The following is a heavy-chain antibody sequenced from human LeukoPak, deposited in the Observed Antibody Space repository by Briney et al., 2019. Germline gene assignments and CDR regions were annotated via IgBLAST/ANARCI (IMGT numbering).Heavy chain of an antibody. CDR2: FDPEDGET. D-gene: IGHD3-22*01. J-gene: IGHJ4*02. CDR1: GYTLTELS. V-gene: IGHV1-24*01. CDR3: ARDLGDYYDSSGYYDY. Sequence: ASVKVSCKVSGYTLTELSMHWVRQAPGKGLEWMGGFDPEDGETIYAQKFQGRVTMTTDTSASTAYMELRSLRSDDTAVYYCARDLGDYYDSSGYYDYWGQGTLVTVSS.